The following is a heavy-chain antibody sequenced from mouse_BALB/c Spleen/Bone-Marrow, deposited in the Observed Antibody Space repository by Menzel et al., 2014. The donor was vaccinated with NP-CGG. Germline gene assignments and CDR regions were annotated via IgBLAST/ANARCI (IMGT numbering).Heavy chain of an antibody. Sequence: LQQSGAELVRPGASVKLSCKASGYTFTSYWINWVKQRPGQGLEWIGNIYPSDSYTNYNQKSKDKATLTVDKSSSTAYMQLSSPTSEDSAVYYCTRGLGAMDYWGQGTSVTVSS. CDR2: IYPSDSYT. J-gene: IGHJ4*01. CDR1: GYTFTSYW. D-gene: IGHD3-3*01. CDR3: TRGLGAMDY. V-gene: IGHV1-69*02.